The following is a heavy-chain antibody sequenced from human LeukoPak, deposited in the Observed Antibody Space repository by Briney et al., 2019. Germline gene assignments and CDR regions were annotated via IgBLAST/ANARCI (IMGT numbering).Heavy chain of an antibody. D-gene: IGHD3-10*01. V-gene: IGHV4-30-4*01. CDR2: IYYSGST. CDR1: GGSISSGDYY. Sequence: SETLSLTCTVAGGSISSGDYYWSWIRQPPGKGLEWIGYIYYSGSTYYNPSLKSRVTISVDTSKNQFSLKLSSVTAADTAVYYCARDYGSGSNNWFDPWGQGTLVTVSS. CDR3: ARDYGSGSNNWFDP. J-gene: IGHJ5*02.